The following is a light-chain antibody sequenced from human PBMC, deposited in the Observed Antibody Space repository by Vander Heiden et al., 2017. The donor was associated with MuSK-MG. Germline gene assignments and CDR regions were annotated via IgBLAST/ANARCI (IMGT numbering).Light chain of an antibody. CDR2: SAS. Sequence: DVQLTQSPSFLSASLGDRVTITCRASQHITNYLAWYQQKPGKAPKLLIYSASTLQSGVPSRFSGSGSGTEFTLTISSLQPEDFATYYCQQLNSYPHTFGQGTKTELK. V-gene: IGKV1-9*01. J-gene: IGKJ2*01. CDR3: QQLNSYPHT. CDR1: QHITNY.